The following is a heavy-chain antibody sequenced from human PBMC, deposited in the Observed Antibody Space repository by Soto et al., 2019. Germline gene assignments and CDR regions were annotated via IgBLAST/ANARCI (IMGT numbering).Heavy chain of an antibody. V-gene: IGHV3-13*04. CDR2: IGTSGDT. CDR1: GFTFSRYD. CDR3: AREALGFDP. Sequence: EVQVVESGGGLVQPGGSLRLSCAASGFTFSRYDMHWVRQATGRGLEWVSGIGTSGDTYYAGSVKGRFTISRENAKNSVYLQMNSLRAGDTAVYYCAREALGFDPWGQGTLVVVST. J-gene: IGHJ5*02.